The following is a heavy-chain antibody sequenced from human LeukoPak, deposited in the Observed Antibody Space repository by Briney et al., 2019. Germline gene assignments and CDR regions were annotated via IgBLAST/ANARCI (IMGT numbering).Heavy chain of an antibody. Sequence: PGGSESLFCAPSCFTFNNYGMHWVRHARGTGLECVAVLWYDGSKTFYADSVKGRFAISRDNSKNTLYLDMSSLRAEDTAVYYCARDRVAMMSTQSYHLGVWGQGTTVTVSS. CDR1: CFTFNNYG. CDR3: ARDRVAMMSTQSYHLGV. J-gene: IGHJ6*02. V-gene: IGHV3-33*01. D-gene: IGHD1-14*01. CDR2: LWYDGSKT.